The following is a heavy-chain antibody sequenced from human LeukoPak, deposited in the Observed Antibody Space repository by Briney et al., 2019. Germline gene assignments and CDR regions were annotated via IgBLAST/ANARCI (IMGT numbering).Heavy chain of an antibody. CDR2: IYYSGST. CDR3: ANTIYDSSGYYLSY. D-gene: IGHD3-22*01. Sequence: PSETLSLTCTVSGGSISSGGYYWSWIRQHPGKGLEWIGYIYYSGSTYYNPSLKSRVTISVDTSKNQFSLKLSSVTAADMAVYYCANTIYDSSGYYLSYWGQGTLVTVSS. J-gene: IGHJ4*02. V-gene: IGHV4-31*03. CDR1: GGSISSGGYY.